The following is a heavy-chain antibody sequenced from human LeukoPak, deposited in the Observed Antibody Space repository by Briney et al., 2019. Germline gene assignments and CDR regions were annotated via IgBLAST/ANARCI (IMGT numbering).Heavy chain of an antibody. CDR1: GFTFSNAW. D-gene: IGHD2-15*01. CDR3: TTRPYCSGGSCYLAAFDI. CDR2: IESKTDGGTT. V-gene: IGHV3-15*04. J-gene: IGHJ3*02. Sequence: GGSLRLSCAASGFTFSNAWMSWVRQAPGKGLEWVGRIESKTDGGTTDYAAPVKGRFTISRDDSKNTLYLQMNSLKTEDTAVYYCTTRPYCSGGSCYLAAFDIWGQGTMVTVSS.